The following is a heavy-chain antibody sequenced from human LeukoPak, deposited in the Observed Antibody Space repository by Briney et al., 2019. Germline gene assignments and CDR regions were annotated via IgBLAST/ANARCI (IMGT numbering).Heavy chain of an antibody. CDR1: GYSFTSYW. J-gene: IGHJ4*02. V-gene: IGHV5-10-1*01. CDR3: ARPHGSSLPRVFDY. D-gene: IGHD6-6*01. CDR2: IDPSDSYT. Sequence: GESLKISCKGSGYSFTSYWISWVRQMPGKGLEWMGTIDPSDSYTNYSPSFQGHVTISADKSVSTAYLQWSSLKASDTAMYYCARPHGSSLPRVFDYWGQGTLVTVSS.